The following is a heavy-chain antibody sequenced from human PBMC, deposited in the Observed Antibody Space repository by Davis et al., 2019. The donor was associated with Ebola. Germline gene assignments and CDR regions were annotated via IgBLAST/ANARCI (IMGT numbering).Heavy chain of an antibody. Sequence: ASVKVSCKASGYTFTAYYMDWVRQAPGQGLEWMGWINPNSGGTNYAQKFQGRVTMTRDTSISTTYMELSSLRSDDTAVYYCARTLGVVQGVTPDYWGQGTLVTVSS. J-gene: IGHJ4*02. V-gene: IGHV1-2*02. CDR1: GYTFTAYY. D-gene: IGHD3-10*01. CDR2: INPNSGGT. CDR3: ARTLGVVQGVTPDY.